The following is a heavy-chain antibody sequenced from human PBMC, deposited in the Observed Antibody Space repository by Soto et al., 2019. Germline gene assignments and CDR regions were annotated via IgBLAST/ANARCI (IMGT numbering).Heavy chain of an antibody. CDR2: ISSSSSTI. J-gene: IGHJ6*02. D-gene: IGHD1-1*01. V-gene: IGHV3-48*04. Sequence: GGSLRLSCAASGFTFSSYSMNWVRQAPGKGLEWVSSISSSSSTIYYADSVKGRFTISRDNAKNSLYLQMNSLRAEDTAVYYCARDGLERGYYYGMDVWGQGTTVTVSS. CDR1: GFTFSSYS. CDR3: ARDGLERGYYYGMDV.